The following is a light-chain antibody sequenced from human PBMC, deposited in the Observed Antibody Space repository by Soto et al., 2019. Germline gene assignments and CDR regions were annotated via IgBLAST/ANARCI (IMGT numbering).Light chain of an antibody. Sequence: DIQMTQSPSSLSASVGDRVTLTCRASHTIATYLNWYQQKAGKVPEVLIYGASTLQVGVPSRFTDSGYGTDFNLTINNVQPEDFATYYCQQFYYYAHTFGQGTKLEVK. CDR3: QQFYYYAHT. CDR2: GAS. CDR1: HTIATY. V-gene: IGKV1-39*01. J-gene: IGKJ2*01.